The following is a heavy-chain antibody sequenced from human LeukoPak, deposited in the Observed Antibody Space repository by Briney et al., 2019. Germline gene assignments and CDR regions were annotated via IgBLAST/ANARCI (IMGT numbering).Heavy chain of an antibody. J-gene: IGHJ5*02. CDR1: GFTFSSYA. V-gene: IGHV3-23*01. CDR3: AKVHSSNNWFDP. CDR2: ISGSGGST. D-gene: IGHD6-19*01. Sequence: GGSLSLSCAASGFTFSSYAMSWVRQAPGKGLEWVSAISGSGGSTYYADSVKGRFTISRDNSKNTLYLQMNSLRAEDTAVYYCAKVHSSNNWFDPWGQGTLVTVSS.